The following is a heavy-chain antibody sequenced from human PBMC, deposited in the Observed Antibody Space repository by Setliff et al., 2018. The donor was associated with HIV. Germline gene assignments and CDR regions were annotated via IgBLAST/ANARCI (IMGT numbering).Heavy chain of an antibody. D-gene: IGHD7-27*01. Sequence: ASVKVSCKASGYTFTSYGFNWVRQAPGQGLEWMGWISAYNGNTNYAQKLQGRVTMTTDTSTSTAYMELRSLRADDTAVYYCASQGWGTAFDIWGQGTMVTVSS. J-gene: IGHJ3*02. V-gene: IGHV1-18*01. CDR1: GYTFTSYG. CDR3: ASQGWGTAFDI. CDR2: ISAYNGNT.